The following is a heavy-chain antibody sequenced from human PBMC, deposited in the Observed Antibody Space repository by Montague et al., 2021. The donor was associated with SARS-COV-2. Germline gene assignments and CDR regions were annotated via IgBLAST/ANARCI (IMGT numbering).Heavy chain of an antibody. J-gene: IGHJ5*02. CDR2: IYTSGST. V-gene: IGHV4-39*01. Sequence: SETLSLTCNVSGDSISSDTYYWGWIRQPAGRGLAWIGHIYTSGSTNYNPSLKSRVTISVDTSKNQSSLHLNPVTAADTAVYYCARLLTELDPTFDPWGQGTLVIVPS. D-gene: IGHD1-1*01. CDR3: ARLLTELDPTFDP. CDR1: GDSISSDTYY.